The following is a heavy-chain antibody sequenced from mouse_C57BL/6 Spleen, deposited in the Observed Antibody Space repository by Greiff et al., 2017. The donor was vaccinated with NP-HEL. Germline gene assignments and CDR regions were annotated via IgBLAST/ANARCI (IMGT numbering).Heavy chain of an antibody. V-gene: IGHV1-26*01. Sequence: EVQLQQSGPELVKPGASVKISCKASGYTFTDYYMNWVKQSQGKSLEWIGDINPNNGGTSYNQKFKGKATLTVDKSSSTAYMELRSLTSEDSAVYYCARQLTFDYWGQGTTLTVSS. D-gene: IGHD3-3*01. J-gene: IGHJ2*01. CDR1: GYTFTDYY. CDR3: ARQLTFDY. CDR2: INPNNGGT.